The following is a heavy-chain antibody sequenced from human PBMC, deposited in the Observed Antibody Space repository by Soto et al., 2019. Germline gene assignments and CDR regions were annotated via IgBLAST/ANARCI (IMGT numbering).Heavy chain of an antibody. CDR2: IYYSGST. D-gene: IGHD3-16*01. V-gene: IGHV4-31*03. J-gene: IGHJ4*02. CDR1: GGSISSGGYY. CDR3: ALRLGDPGRLYFDY. Sequence: QVQLQESGPGLVKPSQTLSLTCTVSGGSISSGGYYCSWIRQHRGKGLEWIGYIYYSGSTYYNPSLKSRVSISVDTSKNQFSLKLSSVTAADTAVYYCALRLGDPGRLYFDYWGQGTLVTVSS.